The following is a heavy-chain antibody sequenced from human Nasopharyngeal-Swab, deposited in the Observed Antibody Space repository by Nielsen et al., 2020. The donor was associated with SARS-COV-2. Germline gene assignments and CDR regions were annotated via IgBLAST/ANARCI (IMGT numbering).Heavy chain of an antibody. CDR3: ARDRDGWERRDAFDI. V-gene: IGHV3-21*01. CDR1: GFTFSSYS. CDR2: ISSSSSYI. D-gene: IGHD1-26*01. Sequence: GGSLRLSCAASGFTFSSYSMNWVRQAPGKGLEGVSSISSSSSYIYYADSVKGRFTISRDNAKNSLYLQMNSLRAEDTAVYYCARDRDGWERRDAFDIWGQGTMVTVSS. J-gene: IGHJ3*02.